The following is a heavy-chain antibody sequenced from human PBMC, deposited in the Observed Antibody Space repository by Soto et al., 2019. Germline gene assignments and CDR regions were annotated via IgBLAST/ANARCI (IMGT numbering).Heavy chain of an antibody. CDR1: GGSISSGDYY. D-gene: IGHD3-10*01. CDR3: ARVANYYGSGSYYTPLFDY. V-gene: IGHV4-30-4*01. Sequence: QVQLQESGPGLVKPSQTLSLTCTVSGGSISSGDYYWSWIRQPPGKGLEWIGYIYYSGSTYYNPSLKSRVTISVDTSKNQFSLKLSCVTAADTAVYYCARVANYYGSGSYYTPLFDYWGQGTLVTVSS. J-gene: IGHJ4*02. CDR2: IYYSGST.